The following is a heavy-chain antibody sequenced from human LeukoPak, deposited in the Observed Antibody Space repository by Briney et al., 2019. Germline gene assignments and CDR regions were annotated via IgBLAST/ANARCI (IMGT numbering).Heavy chain of an antibody. D-gene: IGHD1-1*01. CDR3: ARGRSTTGTFFIY. Sequence: ASVKVSCKASGYTFTGYYMHWVRQAPGQGLEWMGWINPNSGGTNYAQKFQGRVTTTRDTSISTAYMGLSRLRSDDTAVYYCARGRSTTGTFFIYWGQGTLVTVSS. CDR1: GYTFTGYY. CDR2: INPNSGGT. V-gene: IGHV1-2*02. J-gene: IGHJ4*02.